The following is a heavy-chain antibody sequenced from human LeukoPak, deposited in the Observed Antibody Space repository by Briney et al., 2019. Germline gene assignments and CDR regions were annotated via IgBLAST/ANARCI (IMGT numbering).Heavy chain of an antibody. V-gene: IGHV1-69*13. CDR2: IIPIFDTA. J-gene: IGHJ5*02. Sequence: SVKVSCKASGYTFTSYDINWVRQAPGQGLEWMGGIIPIFDTANYAQKFQGRVTITADESTSTAYMELSSLRSEDTAVYYCARAPTHVIRGVIIRWFDPWGQGTLVTVSS. CDR3: ARAPTHVIRGVIIRWFDP. CDR1: GYTFTSYD. D-gene: IGHD3-10*01.